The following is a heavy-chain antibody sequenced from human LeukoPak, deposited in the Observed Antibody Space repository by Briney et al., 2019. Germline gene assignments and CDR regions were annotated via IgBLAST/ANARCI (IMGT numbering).Heavy chain of an antibody. V-gene: IGHV3-30-3*01. D-gene: IGHD2-2*01. Sequence: GGSLRLSCAASGFTFSSYAMHWVRQAPGKGLEWVAVISYDGSNKYYADSVKGRFTISRDNSKNTLYLQMNSLRAEDTAVYYCARYCSSTSCFKSGVDYWGQGTLVTVSS. J-gene: IGHJ4*02. CDR3: ARYCSSTSCFKSGVDY. CDR2: ISYDGSNK. CDR1: GFTFSSYA.